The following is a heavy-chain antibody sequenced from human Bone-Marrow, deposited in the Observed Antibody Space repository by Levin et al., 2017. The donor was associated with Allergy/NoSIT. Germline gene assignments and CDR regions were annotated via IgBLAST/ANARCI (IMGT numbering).Heavy chain of an antibody. V-gene: IGHV3-9*01. CDR2: ISWNSGSI. Sequence: GGSLRLSCAASGFTFDDYAMHWVRQAPGKGLEWVSGISWNSGSIGYADSVKGRFTISRDNAKNSLYLQMNSLRAEDTALYYCAKDKSRGQWLVPDYWGQGTLVTVSS. CDR3: AKDKSRGQWLVPDY. J-gene: IGHJ4*02. CDR1: GFTFDDYA. D-gene: IGHD6-19*01.